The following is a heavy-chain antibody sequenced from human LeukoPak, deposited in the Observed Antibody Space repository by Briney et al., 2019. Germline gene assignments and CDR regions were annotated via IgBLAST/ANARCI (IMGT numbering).Heavy chain of an antibody. CDR3: ARDSYYYDSSGYYYTAPGAGY. CDR2: IIPILGIA. J-gene: IGHJ4*02. V-gene: IGHV1-69*04. D-gene: IGHD3-22*01. CDR1: GGTFSSYA. Sequence: SVKVSCNASGGTFSSYAISWVRQAPGQGLEWMGRIIPILGIANYAQKFQGRVTITADKSTSTAYMELSSLRSEDTAVYYCARDSYYYDSSGYYYTAPGAGYWGQGTLVTVSS.